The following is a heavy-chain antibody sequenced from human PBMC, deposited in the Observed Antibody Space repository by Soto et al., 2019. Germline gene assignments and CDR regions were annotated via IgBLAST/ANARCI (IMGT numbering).Heavy chain of an antibody. D-gene: IGHD6-13*01. CDR2: IFHSGIT. J-gene: IGHJ4*02. CDR3: ARLGEQLPLD. CDR1: GTSIRSSGHY. V-gene: IGHV4-39*01. Sequence: PSETLSLTCNVSGTSIRSSGHYWGWIRQPPGKALEWIGNIFHSGITNYRPSLRSRVTVSIDTSKSQFSLTLSSVTAADTGVYFCARLGEQLPLDWGPGTQVTVSS.